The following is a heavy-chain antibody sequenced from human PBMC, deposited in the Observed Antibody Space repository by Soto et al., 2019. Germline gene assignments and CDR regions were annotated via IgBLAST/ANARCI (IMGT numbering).Heavy chain of an antibody. D-gene: IGHD6-13*01. CDR2: TYYRSKWYN. CDR1: GDSVSSNSAA. V-gene: IGHV6-1*01. Sequence: KQSQTLSLTCAISGDSVSSNSAAWNWIRQSPSRGLEWLGRTYYRSKWYNDYAVSVKSRITINPDTSKNQFSLQRNSVTPEETAVYYWARDVIERAAADSYPWVAFDYWGQGTLVTVSS. J-gene: IGHJ4*02. CDR3: ARDVIERAAADSYPWVAFDY.